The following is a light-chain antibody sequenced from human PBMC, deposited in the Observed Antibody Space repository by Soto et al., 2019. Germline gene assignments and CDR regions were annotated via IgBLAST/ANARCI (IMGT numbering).Light chain of an antibody. J-gene: IGLJ2*01. CDR1: SGSIASNY. CDR2: EGN. Sequence: NFMLTQPHSVAESPGKTVTISCTGSSGSIASNYVQWYQQRPVSAPASVIYEGNQRRSGVPDRFSGSIDISSNSASLTSSGLKTEYEADYYCTAIDSDNVVFGGGTKLTVL. CDR3: TAIDSDNVV. V-gene: IGLV6-57*02.